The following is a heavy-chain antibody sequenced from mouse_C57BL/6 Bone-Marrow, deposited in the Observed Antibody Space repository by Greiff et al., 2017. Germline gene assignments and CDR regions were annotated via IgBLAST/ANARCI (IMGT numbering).Heavy chain of an antibody. D-gene: IGHD2-10*02. CDR1: GFSLTSYG. CDR3: ARNFPSAAYYLDY. V-gene: IGHV2-2*01. Sequence: QVQLKQSGPGLVQPSQSLSITCTVSGFSLTSYGVHWVRQSPGKGLEWLGVIWSGGSTDYNAAFISRLSISKDNSKSQVFFKMNSLQADDTAIYYCARNFPSAAYYLDYWGQGTTLTVSS. CDR2: IWSGGST. J-gene: IGHJ2*01.